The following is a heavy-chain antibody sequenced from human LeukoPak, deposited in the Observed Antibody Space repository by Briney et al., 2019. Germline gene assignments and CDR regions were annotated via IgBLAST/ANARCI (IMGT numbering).Heavy chain of an antibody. Sequence: SQTLSLTCTVSGGSISSGGFYWSWIRQPAGKGLEWIGRIYTSGSTNYNPSLKSRVTMSVDTSKNQFSLKLSSVTAADTAVYYCARGGGSHRAPPPYYYMDVWGKGTTVTVSS. CDR1: GGSISSGGFY. J-gene: IGHJ6*03. D-gene: IGHD1-26*01. V-gene: IGHV4-61*02. CDR3: ARGGGSHRAPPPYYYMDV. CDR2: IYTSGST.